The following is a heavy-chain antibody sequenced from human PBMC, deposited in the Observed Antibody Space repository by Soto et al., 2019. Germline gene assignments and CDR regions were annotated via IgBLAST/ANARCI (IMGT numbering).Heavy chain of an antibody. V-gene: IGHV3-33*01. D-gene: IGHD6-19*01. CDR2: IWYDGSNK. CDR1: GFTFSSYG. J-gene: IGHJ4*02. CDR3: ARDPPPVAGTGYFDY. Sequence: SLRLSCAASGFTFSSYGMHWVRQAPGKGLEWVAVIWYDGSNKYYADSVKGRFTISRDNSKNTLYLQMNSLRAEDTAVYYCARDPPPVAGTGYFDYWGQGTLVTVPS.